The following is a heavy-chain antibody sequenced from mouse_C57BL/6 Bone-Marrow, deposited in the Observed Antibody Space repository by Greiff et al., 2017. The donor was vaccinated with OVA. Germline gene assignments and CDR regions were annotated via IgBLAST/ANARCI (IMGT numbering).Heavy chain of an antibody. Sequence: EVQLQQSGPELVKPGASVKMSCKASGYTFTDYNMHWVKQSHGKSLEWIGYINPNNGGTSYNQQFKGKATLTVNKSSSTAYMELRSLTSEDSAVYYCANYYGSSSAWFAYWGQGTLVTVSA. D-gene: IGHD1-1*01. CDR2: INPNNGGT. CDR3: ANYYGSSSAWFAY. CDR1: GYTFTDYN. J-gene: IGHJ3*01. V-gene: IGHV1-22*01.